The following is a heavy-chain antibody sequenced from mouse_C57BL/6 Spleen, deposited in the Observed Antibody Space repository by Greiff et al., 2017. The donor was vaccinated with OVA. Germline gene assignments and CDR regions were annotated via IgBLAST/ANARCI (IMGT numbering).Heavy chain of an antibody. CDR1: GFTFSSYA. J-gene: IGHJ2*01. Sequence: EVQLVESGGGLVKPGGSLKLSCAASGFTFSSYAMSWVRQTPEKRLEWVATISDGGSYTYYPDNVKGRFTISRDNAKNKLYLQMSHLKAEDTAMYYCARDSDGYFDYWGQGTTLTVSS. D-gene: IGHD2-3*01. V-gene: IGHV5-4*01. CDR3: ARDSDGYFDY. CDR2: ISDGGSYT.